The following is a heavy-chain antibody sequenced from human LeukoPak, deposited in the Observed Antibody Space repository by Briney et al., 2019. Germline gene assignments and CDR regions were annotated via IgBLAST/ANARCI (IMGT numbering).Heavy chain of an antibody. V-gene: IGHV4-34*01. CDR2: INHSGST. Sequence: PSETLSLTCAVYGGSFSGYYWSWIRQPPGKGLEWIGEINHSGSTNYNPSLKSRVTISVDTSKNQFSLKLSSVTAADTAVYYCARGPSRGGLITLFDYWGQGTLVTASS. D-gene: IGHD3-16*01. J-gene: IGHJ4*02. CDR1: GGSFSGYY. CDR3: ARGPSRGGLITLFDY.